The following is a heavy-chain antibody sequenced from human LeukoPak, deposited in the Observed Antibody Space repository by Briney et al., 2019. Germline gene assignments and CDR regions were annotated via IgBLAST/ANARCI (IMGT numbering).Heavy chain of an antibody. Sequence: PSETLSLTCAVYGGSFSGYYWSWIRQPPGKGLEWIGEINHSGSTNYNPSLKSRVTISVDTSKNQFSLKLSSVTAADTAVYYCARQVSGYSSGWYTSYYYYYGMDVWGQGTTVTVSS. CDR3: ARQVSGYSSGWYTSYYYYYGMDV. J-gene: IGHJ6*02. D-gene: IGHD6-19*01. CDR2: INHSGST. CDR1: GGSFSGYY. V-gene: IGHV4-34*01.